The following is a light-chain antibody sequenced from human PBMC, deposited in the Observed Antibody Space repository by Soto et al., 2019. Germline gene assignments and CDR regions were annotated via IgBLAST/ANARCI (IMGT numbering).Light chain of an antibody. CDR3: QQRSNWPIT. Sequence: IVMTQSPATMSVSPGERATLSCRASQSVSRYLAWYQQKPGQAPRLLIYDASNRATGIPARFSGRGSGTDFTLTISILEPEDFAVYYCQQRSNWPITFGQGTRLEI. J-gene: IGKJ5*01. CDR1: QSVSRY. CDR2: DAS. V-gene: IGKV3-11*01.